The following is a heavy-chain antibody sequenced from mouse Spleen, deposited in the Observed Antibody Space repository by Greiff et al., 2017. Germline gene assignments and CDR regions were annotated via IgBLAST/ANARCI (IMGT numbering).Heavy chain of an antibody. CDR2: INPNYGTT. V-gene: IGHV1-39*01. CDR1: GYSFTDYN. D-gene: IGHD2-14*01. Sequence: EVKVVESGPELVKPGASVKISCKASGYSFTDYNMNWVKQSNGKSLEWIGVINPNYGTTSYNQKFKGKATLTVDQSSSTAYMQLNSLTSEDSAVYYCASPPYYRYDGDWYFDVWGAGTTVTVSS. CDR3: ASPPYYRYDGDWYFDV. J-gene: IGHJ1*01.